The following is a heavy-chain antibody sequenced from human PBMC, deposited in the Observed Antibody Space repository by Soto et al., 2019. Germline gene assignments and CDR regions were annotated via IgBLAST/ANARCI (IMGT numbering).Heavy chain of an antibody. J-gene: IGHJ5*01. CDR1: PGSFSSNNW. CDR2: IYRTGST. CDR3: ASRDPVTGIDS. Sequence: QVQLQESGPGLVKPSETLSLTCGVSPGSFSSNNWWTWVRQPPGQGLEWIGEIYRTGSTNYNTSLKSRLTISLDKSENQFSLRLTSLTAADTAMYFFASRDPVTGIDSWGQGTLVTVSS. D-gene: IGHD1-20*01. V-gene: IGHV4-4*02.